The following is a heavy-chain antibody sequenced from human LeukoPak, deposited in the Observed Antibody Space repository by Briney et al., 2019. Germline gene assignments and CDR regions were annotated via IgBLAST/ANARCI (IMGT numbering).Heavy chain of an antibody. Sequence: GGSLRLSCAASGFTFSNAWMSWVRQAPGKGLKWVGRIKSKTDGGTTDYAAPVKGRFTISRDDSKNTLYLQMNSLKTEDTAVYYCTTDGYCSGGSCPDYWGQGTLVTVSS. V-gene: IGHV3-15*01. J-gene: IGHJ4*02. CDR1: GFTFSNAW. D-gene: IGHD2-15*01. CDR2: IKSKTDGGTT. CDR3: TTDGYCSGGSCPDY.